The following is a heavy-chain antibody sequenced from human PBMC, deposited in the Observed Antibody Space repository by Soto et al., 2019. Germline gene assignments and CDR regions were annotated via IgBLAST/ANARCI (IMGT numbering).Heavy chain of an antibody. D-gene: IGHD5-18*01. CDR3: AKDGIQLWVDFDY. CDR1: GFTVSSYA. CDR2: FSGSGGST. V-gene: IGHV3-23*01. Sequence: PGGSLRLSCAASGFTVSSYAMSWIRQAPGKGLEWVSAFSGSGGSTYYADSVKGRFTISRDNSKNTLYLQMNSLRAEDTAVYYCAKDGIQLWVDFDYWGQGTLVTVSS. J-gene: IGHJ4*02.